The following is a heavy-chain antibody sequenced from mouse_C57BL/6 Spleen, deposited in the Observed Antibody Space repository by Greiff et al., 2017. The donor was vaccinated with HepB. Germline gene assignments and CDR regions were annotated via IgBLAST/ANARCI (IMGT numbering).Heavy chain of an antibody. V-gene: IGHV5-9*01. Sequence: EVKLVESGGGLVKPGGSLKLSCAASGFTFSSYTMSWVRQTPEKRLEWVATISGGGGNTYYPDSVKGRFTISRDNATNTLYLQMSSLWSEDTALYYCARHVRYGGTTVLHWYFDVWGTGTTVTVSS. CDR3: ARHVRYGGTTVLHWYFDV. CDR1: GFTFSSYT. J-gene: IGHJ1*03. D-gene: IGHD1-1*01. CDR2: ISGGGGNT.